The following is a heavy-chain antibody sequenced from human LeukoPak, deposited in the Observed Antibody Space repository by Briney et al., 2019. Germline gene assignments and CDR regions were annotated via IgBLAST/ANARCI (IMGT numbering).Heavy chain of an antibody. CDR3: ARAQHKRDAFDI. D-gene: IGHD2-2*01. J-gene: IGHJ3*02. CDR1: GGSISSGDYY. Sequence: KPSQSLSLTCTVSGGSISSGDYYWSWIRQHPGKGLEWIGYIYYSGSTYYNPSLKSRVTISVDTSKNQFSLKLSSVTAADTAVYYCARAQHKRDAFDIWGQGTMVTVSS. V-gene: IGHV4-31*03. CDR2: IYYSGST.